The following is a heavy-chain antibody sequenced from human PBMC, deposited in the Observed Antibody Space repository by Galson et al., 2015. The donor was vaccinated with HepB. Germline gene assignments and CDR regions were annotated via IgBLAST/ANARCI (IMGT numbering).Heavy chain of an antibody. J-gene: IGHJ3*02. CDR2: ISSSSSTI. CDR1: GFTFSSYS. V-gene: IGHV3-48*01. D-gene: IGHD3-22*01. Sequence: SLRLSCAASGFTFSSYSMNWVRQAPGKGLEWVSYISSSSSTIYYADSVKGRFTISRDNAKNSLYLQMNSLRAEDTAVYYCARDHYYDSSGYSDAFDIWCQGTMVTVSS. CDR3: ARDHYYDSSGYSDAFDI.